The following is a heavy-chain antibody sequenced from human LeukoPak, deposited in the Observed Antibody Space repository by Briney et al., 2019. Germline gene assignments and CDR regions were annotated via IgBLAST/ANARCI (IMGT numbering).Heavy chain of an antibody. D-gene: IGHD4-11*01. J-gene: IGHJ4*02. Sequence: TGGSLRLSCAASGFTFGSYGMNWVRQAPGKGLEWVAFTSHDGSKKYYVDSVKGRFAISRDNSKNTLYLQMNSLRPEDTAVDYFSNATVSTSLSFFDEWGQGTLVTVSS. CDR2: TSHDGSKK. V-gene: IGHV3-30*02. CDR1: GFTFGSYG. CDR3: SNATVSTSLSFFDE.